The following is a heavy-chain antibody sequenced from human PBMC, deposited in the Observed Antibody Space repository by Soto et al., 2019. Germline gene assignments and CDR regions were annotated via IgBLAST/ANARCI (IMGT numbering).Heavy chain of an antibody. CDR1: GDSVSSNSAA. V-gene: IGHV6-1*01. CDR2: TYYRSKWYN. Sequence: KQSPTLSLTCAISGDSVSSNSAAWNWIRQSPSRGLEWLGRTYYRSKWYNDYAVSVKSRITINPDTSKNQFSLQLNSVTPEDTAVYYCARASKLAAAWGNWFDPWGQGTLVTVSS. J-gene: IGHJ5*02. D-gene: IGHD6-13*01. CDR3: ARASKLAAAWGNWFDP.